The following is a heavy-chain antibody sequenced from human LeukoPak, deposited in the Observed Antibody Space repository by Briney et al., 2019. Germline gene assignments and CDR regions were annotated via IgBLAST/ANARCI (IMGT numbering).Heavy chain of an antibody. Sequence: GESLKISCEASGYTFANSWIGWVRQMPGKGLEYMGIIYPRNYDTRYSPSFEGQVTITADRSINTAYLQWSSLRASDSAMYYCVRLGLAVSDFDAFDAWGQGTAVVVS. CDR3: VRLGLAVSDFDAFDA. CDR1: GYTFANSW. D-gene: IGHD3/OR15-3a*01. V-gene: IGHV5-51*01. CDR2: IYPRNYDT. J-gene: IGHJ3*01.